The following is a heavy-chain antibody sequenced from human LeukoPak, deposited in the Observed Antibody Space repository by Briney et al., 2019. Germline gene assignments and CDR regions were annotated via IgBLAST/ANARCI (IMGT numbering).Heavy chain of an antibody. Sequence: ASVKVSCKASGYTFTSYGISWVRQAPGQGLEWMGWISAYNGNTNYAQKLQDRVTMTTDTSTSTAYRELRSLRSDDTAVYYCASAPNYYDSSGYYLDAFDIWGQGTMVTVSS. CDR2: ISAYNGNT. J-gene: IGHJ3*02. CDR1: GYTFTSYG. V-gene: IGHV1-18*01. CDR3: ASAPNYYDSSGYYLDAFDI. D-gene: IGHD3-22*01.